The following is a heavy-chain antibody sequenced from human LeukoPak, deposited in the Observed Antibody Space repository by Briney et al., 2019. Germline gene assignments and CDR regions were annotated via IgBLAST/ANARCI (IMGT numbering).Heavy chain of an antibody. CDR3: ARGYYDSSGYYGDY. J-gene: IGHJ4*02. Sequence: SETLSLTCAVYGGSFSGYYWSWIRQPPGKGLEWIGEINHSGSTNYNPSLKSRVTISVDTSKNQFSLKLSSVTAADTAVYYCARGYYDSSGYYGDYWGQGTLVTVSS. CDR2: INHSGST. CDR1: GGSFSGYY. D-gene: IGHD3-22*01. V-gene: IGHV4-34*01.